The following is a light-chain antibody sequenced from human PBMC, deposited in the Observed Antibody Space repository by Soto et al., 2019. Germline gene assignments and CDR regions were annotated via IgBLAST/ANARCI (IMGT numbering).Light chain of an antibody. CDR2: AAS. Sequence: DIQLTQSPSFLSASVADKVTITCRARQGISSYLAWYQQKPGKAPNLLIYAASTLQSGVPSRFSGSETGTEFTLTISSLQHEDFATYYCQQLNSYPYTFGQGTKLEIK. CDR1: QGISSY. CDR3: QQLNSYPYT. V-gene: IGKV1-9*01. J-gene: IGKJ2*01.